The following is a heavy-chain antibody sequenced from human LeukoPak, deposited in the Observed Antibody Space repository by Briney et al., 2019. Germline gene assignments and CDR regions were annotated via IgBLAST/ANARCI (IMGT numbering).Heavy chain of an antibody. Sequence: ASVKVSCKASGYTFTSYAMHWVRQAPGQRLEWMGWINAGNGNTKYSQEFQGRVTITRDTSASTAYMELSSLRSEDMAVYYCARSGASGVVGAYYFDYWGQGTLVTVSS. CDR3: ARSGASGVVGAYYFDY. CDR1: GYTFTSYA. V-gene: IGHV1-3*03. J-gene: IGHJ4*02. D-gene: IGHD1-26*01. CDR2: INAGNGNT.